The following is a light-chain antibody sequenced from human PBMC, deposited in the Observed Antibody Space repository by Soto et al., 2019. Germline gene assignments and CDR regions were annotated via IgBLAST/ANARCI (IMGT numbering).Light chain of an antibody. CDR2: GAS. CDR1: QNIYRY. J-gene: IGKJ1*01. Sequence: DIQMTQSPSSLSPSVGDRVTITCRAGQNIYRYLNWYQQKPGKAPKMLIYGASNLENGVPSRFSGSGSATDFTLTITNLQPEDFATYYCQQSYTTPRWTFGQGTRV. CDR3: QQSYTTPRWT. V-gene: IGKV1-39*01.